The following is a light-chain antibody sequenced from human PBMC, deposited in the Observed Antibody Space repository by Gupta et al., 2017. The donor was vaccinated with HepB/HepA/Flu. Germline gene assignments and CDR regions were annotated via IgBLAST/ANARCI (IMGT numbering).Light chain of an antibody. CDR2: GAS. CDR3: QQDNNWPPWT. Sequence: EIVMTQSPATLSVSPDERATLSCRASQSVSSNLAWYQQKPGQAPRLLIYGASTRATGIPARFRGSGSGTEFTLTSSSRQLEDFAVSYCQQDNNWPPWTFGEGTKVEIK. J-gene: IGKJ1*01. CDR1: QSVSSN. V-gene: IGKV3-15*01.